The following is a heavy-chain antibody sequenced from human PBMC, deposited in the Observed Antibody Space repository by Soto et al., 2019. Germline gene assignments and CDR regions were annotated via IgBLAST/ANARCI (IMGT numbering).Heavy chain of an antibody. D-gene: IGHD2-8*01. V-gene: IGHV4-31*11. J-gene: IGHJ6*02. CDR1: GDSISKSGYY. CDR3: AREEAPQWFTKGYYGMDV. CDR2: IYYSGST. Sequence: SETLSLTCAVSGDSISKSGYYWSWICQNQGKALEWIGYIYYSGSTFYNPSLKSRVSISLDTSKNQLSLKLSSVTAADTAVYYCAREEAPQWFTKGYYGMDVWGQGTTVTVSS.